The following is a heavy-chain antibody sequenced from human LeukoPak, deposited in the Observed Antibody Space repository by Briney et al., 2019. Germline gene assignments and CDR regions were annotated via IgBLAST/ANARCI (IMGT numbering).Heavy chain of an antibody. J-gene: IGHJ5*02. V-gene: IGHV4-39*07. CDR2: IYYSGST. CDR3: ARGLGTTVTTIWFDP. Sequence: PSETLSLTCTVSGGSISSSSYYWGWIRQPPGKGLEWIGSIYYSGSTYYNPSLKSRVTISVDTSKNQFSLKLSSVTAADTAVYYCARGLGTTVTTIWFDPWGQGTLVTVSS. D-gene: IGHD4-11*01. CDR1: GGSISSSSYY.